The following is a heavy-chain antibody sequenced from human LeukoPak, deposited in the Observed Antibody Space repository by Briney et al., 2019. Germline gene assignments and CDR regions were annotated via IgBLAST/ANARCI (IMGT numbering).Heavy chain of an antibody. CDR3: AKDLWLGATVGWGLPGYYYGMDV. CDR1: GFTFDDYA. V-gene: IGHV3-43*02. D-gene: IGHD4/OR15-4a*01. J-gene: IGHJ6*02. CDR2: ISGDGGST. Sequence: PGGSLRLSCAASGFTFDDYAMHWVRQAPGKGLEWVSLISGDGGSTYYADSVKGRFTISRDNSKNSLYLQMNSLRTEDTALYYCAKDLWLGATVGWGLPGYYYGMDVWGQGTTVTVSS.